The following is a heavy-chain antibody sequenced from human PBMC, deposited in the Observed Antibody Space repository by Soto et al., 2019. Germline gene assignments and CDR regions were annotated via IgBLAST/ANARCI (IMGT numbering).Heavy chain of an antibody. CDR1: GFIFSNYV. D-gene: IGHD6-19*01. Sequence: GVSLRLSCAASGFIFSNYVMSWVRQAPGKGPEWVSVISTSGVRTSYTDSVKGRFTISRDNSRNTLFLQMSSLRPEDTAVNYCAKAPPYSSGSGNYLVNWGQGTLVTVSS. CDR2: ISTSGVRT. J-gene: IGHJ4*02. V-gene: IGHV3-23*01. CDR3: AKAPPYSSGSGNYLVN.